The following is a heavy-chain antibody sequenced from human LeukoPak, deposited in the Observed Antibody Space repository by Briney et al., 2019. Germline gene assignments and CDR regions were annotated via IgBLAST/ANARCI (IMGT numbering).Heavy chain of an antibody. V-gene: IGHV3-30*03. J-gene: IGHJ4*02. D-gene: IGHD6-13*01. CDR1: GFTFSDYG. CDR2: ISYHGRNQ. Sequence: PGRSLRLSCAASGFTFSDYGMNWVRQAPGKGLEWVAVISYHGRNQFYADSVKGRFTISRDNSKNTLSLQMNSLRAEDTAVYYCVIAAADPYYFDYWGQGTLVTVSS. CDR3: VIAAADPYYFDY.